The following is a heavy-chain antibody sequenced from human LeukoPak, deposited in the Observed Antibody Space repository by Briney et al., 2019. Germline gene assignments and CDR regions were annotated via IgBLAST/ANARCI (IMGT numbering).Heavy chain of an antibody. Sequence: SVKVSCKPSGGTFSSYAISWVRQAPGQGLEWMGGIIPIFGTANYAQKFQGRVTITTDESTSTAYMELSSLRSEDTAVYYCARDLRAYYYDSSGYQHAFDIWGQGTMVTVSS. D-gene: IGHD3-22*01. CDR3: ARDLRAYYYDSSGYQHAFDI. V-gene: IGHV1-69*05. CDR2: IIPIFGTA. J-gene: IGHJ3*02. CDR1: GGTFSSYA.